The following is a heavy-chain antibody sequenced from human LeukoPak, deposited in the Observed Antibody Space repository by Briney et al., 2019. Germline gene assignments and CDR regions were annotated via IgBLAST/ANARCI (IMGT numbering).Heavy chain of an antibody. CDR1: GVSVSDGRYY. CDR2: KYYSGSA. D-gene: IGHD2-2*01. J-gene: IGHJ3*02. CDR3: ATPYCSSISCLDVFNM. V-gene: IGHV4-31*03. Sequence: SETLSLTCNVSGVSVSDGRYYWIWIRQHPGKGLEWIGYKYYSGSAKYNPSLKSRLTISIDTSKSQFSLQLSSVTAADTATYYCATPYCSSISCLDVFNMWGQGTRVTVSS.